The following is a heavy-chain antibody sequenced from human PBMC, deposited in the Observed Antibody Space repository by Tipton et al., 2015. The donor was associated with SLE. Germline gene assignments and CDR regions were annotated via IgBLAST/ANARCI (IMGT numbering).Heavy chain of an antibody. CDR3: ARAVAGNSEYFDY. J-gene: IGHJ4*01. V-gene: IGHV4-39*07. Sequence: TLSLTCSVSGGFIGSSSYYWGWIRQPPGKGLEWIGSVSYLGSTSYNATLESRVTISIDTSRNQFSLNLNSVTAADTALYYCARAVAGNSEYFDYWGHGTLVTVSS. CDR1: GGFIGSSSYY. D-gene: IGHD6-19*01. CDR2: VSYLGST.